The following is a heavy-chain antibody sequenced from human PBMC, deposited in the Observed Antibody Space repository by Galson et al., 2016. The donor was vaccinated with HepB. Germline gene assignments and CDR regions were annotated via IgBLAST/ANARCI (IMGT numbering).Heavy chain of an antibody. J-gene: IGHJ3*02. CDR1: SFNFSSYS. V-gene: IGHV3-48*02. D-gene: IGHD5-24*01. Sequence: SLRLSCAASSFNFSSYSMSWVRQTPGKRLEYISYISSSSSITYYPASVRGRFTTSRDNAKNSLYLQMNSLRDEDTAVYYCARVDGDGRGAFDIWGQGTMVTVSS. CDR3: ARVDGDGRGAFDI. CDR2: ISSSSSIT.